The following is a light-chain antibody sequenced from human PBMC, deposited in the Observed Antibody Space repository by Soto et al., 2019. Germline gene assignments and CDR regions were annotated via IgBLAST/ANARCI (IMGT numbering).Light chain of an antibody. V-gene: IGLV2-14*01. J-gene: IGLJ2*01. CDR2: DVT. CDR3: SSYTGSTLVV. Sequence: QSVLTQPASVSGSPGQSITISCSGTSSDVGGYNYVSWFQQYPGKAPKLLIYDVTNRPSGVSHRFSGSKSGNTASLTISGLQAEDEADYHCSSYTGSTLVVFGGGTKLTVL. CDR1: SSDVGGYNY.